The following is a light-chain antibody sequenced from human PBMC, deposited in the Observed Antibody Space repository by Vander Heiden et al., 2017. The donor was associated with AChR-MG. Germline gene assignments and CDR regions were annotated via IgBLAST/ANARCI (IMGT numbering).Light chain of an antibody. V-gene: IGLV3-1*01. Sequence: SYELTQPPSVTVSPGQTASITRSRVILGDQWACWYQQEPGQSPVVVIYEDSKRPSGIPERFSGSNSGNTATLTISGTQAMDEADYYCQAWDTSTVVFGGGTKLTVL. CDR2: EDS. CDR1: ILGDQW. CDR3: QAWDTSTVV. J-gene: IGLJ2*01.